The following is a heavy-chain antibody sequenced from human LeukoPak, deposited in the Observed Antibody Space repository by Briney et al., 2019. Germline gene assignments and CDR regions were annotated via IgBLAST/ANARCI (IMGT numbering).Heavy chain of an antibody. CDR3: ARSLGYSYGPFDY. Sequence: PGGSLRLSCAASGFTFDDYGMSWVRQAPGKGLEWVSGINWNGGSTGYADSVKGRFIISRDNAKNSLYLQMNSLGAEDTALYYCARSLGYSYGPFDYWGQGTLVTVSS. CDR2: INWNGGST. D-gene: IGHD5-18*01. J-gene: IGHJ4*02. CDR1: GFTFDDYG. V-gene: IGHV3-20*04.